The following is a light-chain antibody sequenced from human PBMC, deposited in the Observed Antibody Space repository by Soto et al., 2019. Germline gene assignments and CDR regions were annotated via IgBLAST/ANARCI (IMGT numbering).Light chain of an antibody. Sequence: QSVLTQPPSVSGAPGQRVTISCTGSSSNIGAGYDVHWYQQLPGTAPKLLIYANSIRPSGVPGRFSGSKSGTSASLAITGLQAEDEADYYCQSYDSSLSGDVFGTGTKVTV. CDR3: QSYDSSLSGDV. V-gene: IGLV1-40*01. J-gene: IGLJ1*01. CDR1: SSNIGAGYD. CDR2: ANS.